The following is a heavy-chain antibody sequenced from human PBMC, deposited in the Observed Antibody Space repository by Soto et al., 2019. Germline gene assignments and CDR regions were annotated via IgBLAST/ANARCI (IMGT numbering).Heavy chain of an antibody. D-gene: IGHD6-6*01. V-gene: IGHV3-53*04. CDR2: IYSGGST. CDR1: GFTVSSNY. J-gene: IGHJ6*03. Sequence: GGSLRLSCAASGFTVSSNYMSWVRQAPGKGLEWVSVIYSGGSTYYADSVKGRFTISRHNSKNTLYLQMNSLRAEDTAVYYCARAPVGMRGSSSFYYYYYMDVWGKGTTVTVSS. CDR3: ARAPVGMRGSSSFYYYYYMDV.